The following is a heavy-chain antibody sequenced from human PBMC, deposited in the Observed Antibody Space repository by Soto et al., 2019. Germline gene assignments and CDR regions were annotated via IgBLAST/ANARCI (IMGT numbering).Heavy chain of an antibody. CDR2: IFHDGTA. CDR1: GVPISSGNW. J-gene: IGHJ4*02. CDR3: ARLVYDTRLNYMYFNF. V-gene: IGHV4-4*02. Sequence: SETLSLTCAVSGVPISSGNWWTWVRQSPQRGLEYIGEIFHDGTANYYPSFERRVAISVDTSKNQFSLKLTSVTAADTAIYFCARLVYDTRLNYMYFNFWGQGTLVTVSS. D-gene: IGHD3-10*01.